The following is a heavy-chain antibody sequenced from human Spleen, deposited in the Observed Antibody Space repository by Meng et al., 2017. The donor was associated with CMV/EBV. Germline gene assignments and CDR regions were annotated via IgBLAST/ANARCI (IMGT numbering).Heavy chain of an antibody. V-gene: IGHV4-39*07. J-gene: IGHJ4*02. Sequence: LETLSLTCTISGGSVISTTYYWGWIRQSPGKGLEWIGTVYYTGTTYYNPSLKSRVSISVDTSKNQFSLKLKYVTAADTAVYYCARLSVPSGYSSGWWRFWGQGTPVTVSS. CDR1: GGSVISTTYY. CDR3: ARLSVPSGYSSGWWRF. CDR2: VYYTGTT. D-gene: IGHD6-19*01.